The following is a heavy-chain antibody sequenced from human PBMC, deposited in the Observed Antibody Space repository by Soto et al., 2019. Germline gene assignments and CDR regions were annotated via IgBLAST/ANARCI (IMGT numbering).Heavy chain of an antibody. CDR1: RFTFSDYG. J-gene: IGHJ4*02. Sequence: GGSLRLSCAASRFTFSDYGMHWIRQAPGKWLEWVAGISHGATRKSYSDSVKGRFIISRDNSKKMLYLQLNSLRREDTAVYYCAKDWVGGSNRYQLDYWGRGXLVTVYS. V-gene: IGHV3-30*18. D-gene: IGHD4-4*01. CDR3: AKDWVGGSNRYQLDY. CDR2: ISHGATRK.